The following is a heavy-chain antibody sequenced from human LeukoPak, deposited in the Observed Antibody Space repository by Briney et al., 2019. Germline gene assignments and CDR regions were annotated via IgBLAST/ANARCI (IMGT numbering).Heavy chain of an antibody. CDR2: IIPIFGTA. CDR3: ARAGYDFWSGSGYYYYMDV. Sequence: SVKVSCKASGGTFSSYAISWVRQAPGQGLEWRGGIIPIFGTANYAQKFQGRVTIPADESTSTDYMELSSLRSEDTAVYYCARAGYDFWSGSGYYYYMDVWGKGTTVTVSS. CDR1: GGTFSSYA. J-gene: IGHJ6*03. V-gene: IGHV1-69*13. D-gene: IGHD3-3*01.